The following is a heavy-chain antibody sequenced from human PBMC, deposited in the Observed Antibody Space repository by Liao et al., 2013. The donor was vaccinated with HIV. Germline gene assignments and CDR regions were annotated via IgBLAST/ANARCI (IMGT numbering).Heavy chain of an antibody. V-gene: IGHV4-39*07. Sequence: QVQLQESGPGLVKPSETLSLTCSVSGGSISGSTFYWGWIRQAPGKGLEYIGTIYSSGRTNLNSSFKSRVTISMDTSKNQFSLKLSSVTAADTAVYYCARGRRKQWLFGYFDYWGQGTLVTVSS. D-gene: IGHD6-19*01. CDR1: GGSISGSTFY. J-gene: IGHJ4*02. CDR3: ARGRRKQWLFGYFDY. CDR2: IYSSGRT.